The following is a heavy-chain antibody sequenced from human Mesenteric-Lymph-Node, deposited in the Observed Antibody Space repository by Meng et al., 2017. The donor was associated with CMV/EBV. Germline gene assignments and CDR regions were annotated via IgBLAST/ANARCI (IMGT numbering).Heavy chain of an antibody. J-gene: IGHJ6*02. CDR1: GGSISNSSYY. Sequence: SETLSLTCTVSGGSISNSSYYWGWIRQPPGKGLEWIGSIYYSGSTYYNPSLKSRVTISVDTSKNQFSLKLSSVTAADTAVYYCARQGVVPAAIAYYGMDVWGQGTTVTVSS. V-gene: IGHV4-39*01. CDR3: ARQGVVPAAIAYYGMDV. D-gene: IGHD2-2*01. CDR2: IYYSGST.